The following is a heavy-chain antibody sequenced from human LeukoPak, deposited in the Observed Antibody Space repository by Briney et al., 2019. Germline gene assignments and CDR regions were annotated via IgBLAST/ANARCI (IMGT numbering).Heavy chain of an antibody. J-gene: IGHJ4*02. V-gene: IGHV1-2*02. CDR1: GYTFTGYY. D-gene: IGHD6-19*01. Sequence: ASVKVSCKASGYTFTGYYMHWVRQAPGQGLEWMGWINPNSGGTNYAQKFQGRVTMTRNTSISTAYMELSSLRSEDTAVYYCARGRGAVAANWGQGTLVTVSS. CDR3: ARGRGAVAAN. CDR2: INPNSGGT.